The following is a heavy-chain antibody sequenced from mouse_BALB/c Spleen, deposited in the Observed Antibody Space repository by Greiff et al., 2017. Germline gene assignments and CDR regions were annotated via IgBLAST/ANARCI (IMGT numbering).Heavy chain of an antibody. CDR2: IAPGSGST. J-gene: IGHJ4*01. D-gene: IGHD2-1*01. CDR1: GYTFTSYW. Sequence: DLVKPGASVKLSCKASGYTFTSYWINWIKQRPGQGLEWIGRIAPGSGSTYYNEMFKGKATLTVDTSSSTAYIQLSSLSSEDSAVYVCARERDYGNYAMDYWGQGTSGTVSS. CDR3: ARERDYGNYAMDY. V-gene: IGHV1S41*01.